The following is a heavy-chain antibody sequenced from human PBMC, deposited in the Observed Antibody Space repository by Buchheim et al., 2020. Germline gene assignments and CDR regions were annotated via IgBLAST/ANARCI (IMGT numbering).Heavy chain of an antibody. CDR2: IKSKTDGGTT. CDR3: TTDFAGGYAGIVDY. CDR1: GFTFSNAW. J-gene: IGHJ4*02. D-gene: IGHD5-12*01. V-gene: IGHV3-15*07. Sequence: EVQLVESGGGLVKPGGSLRLSCAASGFTFSNAWMNWVRQAPGKGLEWIGRIKSKTDGGTTDYTAPVKGRFTISRADTKNNLYLQMNSLKTEDTAVYYCTTDFAGGYAGIVDYWGQGTL.